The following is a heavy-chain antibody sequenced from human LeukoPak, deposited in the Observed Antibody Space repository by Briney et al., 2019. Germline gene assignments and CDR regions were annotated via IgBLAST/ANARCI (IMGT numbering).Heavy chain of an antibody. CDR1: GGSISSYY. V-gene: IGHV4-4*07. J-gene: IGHJ5*02. CDR3: AREPEMATIGHNWFDP. Sequence: SETLSLTCTVSGGSISSYYWSWIRQPAGKGLEWIGRIYTSGSTNYNPPLKSRVTMSVDTSRNQFSLKLSSVTAADTAVYYCAREPEMATIGHNWFDPWGQGTLVTVSS. CDR2: IYTSGST. D-gene: IGHD5-24*01.